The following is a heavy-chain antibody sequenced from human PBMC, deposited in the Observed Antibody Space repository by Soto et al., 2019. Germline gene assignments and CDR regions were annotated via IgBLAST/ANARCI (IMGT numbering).Heavy chain of an antibody. CDR3: ARDREYSSGWCLDY. CDR2: ISAYNGNT. CDR1: GYTFTSYG. V-gene: IGHV1-18*01. D-gene: IGHD6-19*01. J-gene: IGHJ4*02. Sequence: GASVKVSCKASGYTFTSYGIRWVRQAPGQGLEWMGWISAYNGNTNYAQKLQGRVTMTTDTSTSTAYMELRSLRSDDTAVYYCARDREYSSGWCLDYWGQGTLVTVSS.